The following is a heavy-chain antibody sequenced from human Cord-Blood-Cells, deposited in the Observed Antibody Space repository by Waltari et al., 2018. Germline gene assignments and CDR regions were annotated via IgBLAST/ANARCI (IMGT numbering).Heavy chain of an antibody. V-gene: IGHV4-34*01. Sequence: QVQLQQWGAGLLKPSETLSLTCAVYGGSFSGYYWSWIRQPPGKGLEWIGEINHSGSTHYDPSRKSRVTISVDTSKNRFSLKLSSVTAADTAVYYCARLRKRSWYFDLWGRGTLVTVSS. CDR2: INHSGST. J-gene: IGHJ2*01. CDR3: ARLRKRSWYFDL. CDR1: GGSFSGYY.